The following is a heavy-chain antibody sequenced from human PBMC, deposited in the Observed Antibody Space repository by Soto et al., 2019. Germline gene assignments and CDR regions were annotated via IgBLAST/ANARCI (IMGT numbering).Heavy chain of an antibody. CDR1: GFSLSTSGVG. CDR3: AHFNGYEEFEY. Sequence: SGPTLVNPTQTRTLTCTFSGFSLSTSGVGVGWIRQPPGKALEWLAVIYWNDDKRYSPSLKSRLTITKGTSDNQVVLTMTNVDPVDTASYYCAHFNGYEEFEYWGQGTLVTVSS. J-gene: IGHJ4*02. V-gene: IGHV2-5*01. D-gene: IGHD5-12*01. CDR2: IYWNDDK.